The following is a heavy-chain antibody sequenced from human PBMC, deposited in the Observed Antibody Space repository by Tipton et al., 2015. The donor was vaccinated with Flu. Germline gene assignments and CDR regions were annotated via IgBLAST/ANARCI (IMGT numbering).Heavy chain of an antibody. CDR2: ISSNGGST. V-gene: IGHV3-64D*06. J-gene: IGHJ4*02. CDR1: GFTFSSYA. Sequence: GSLRLSCSASGFTFSSYAMHWVRQAPGKGLEYVSAISSNGGSTYYADSVKGRFTISRDNSKNTLYLQMSSLRAEDAAVYYCVTQARLYYLDYWGQGTLVTVSS. D-gene: IGHD2/OR15-2a*01. CDR3: VTQARLYYLDY.